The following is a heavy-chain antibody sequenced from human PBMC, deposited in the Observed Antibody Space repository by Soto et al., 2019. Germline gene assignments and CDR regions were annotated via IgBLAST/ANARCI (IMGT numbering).Heavy chain of an antibody. D-gene: IGHD6-6*01. Sequence: QVQLVQSGAEVKKPGASVKVSCKASGYTFTSYDINWVRQAPGQGLEWMGWMNPNSGNTGYAQKFQGRVTMTRNTSISTAYMELSSLRSEDTAVYDCARATPRYSSSPKHFDYWGQGTLVTVSS. CDR1: GYTFTSYD. CDR2: MNPNSGNT. J-gene: IGHJ4*02. V-gene: IGHV1-8*01. CDR3: ARATPRYSSSPKHFDY.